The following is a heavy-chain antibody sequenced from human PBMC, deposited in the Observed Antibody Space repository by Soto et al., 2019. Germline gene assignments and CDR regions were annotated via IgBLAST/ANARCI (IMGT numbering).Heavy chain of an antibody. J-gene: IGHJ2*01. CDR1: GGSISSGDYY. CDR3: ARAGERITICGVVMPWYFDL. V-gene: IGHV4-30-4*02. Sequence: SDTLSLTCTVCGGSISSGDYYWSWFGQPPGKGREWIGYIYYSGSTYYNPSLKSRVTLSVDKSKNQFSLKLSSVTAADTAVYYCARAGERITICGVVMPWYFDLWGRGTLVTVSS. D-gene: IGHD3-3*01. CDR2: IYYSGST.